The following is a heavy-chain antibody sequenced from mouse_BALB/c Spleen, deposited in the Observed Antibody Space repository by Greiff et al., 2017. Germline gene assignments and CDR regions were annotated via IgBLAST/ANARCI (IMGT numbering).Heavy chain of an antibody. CDR3: ARCDGYLAWFAY. CDR2: IDPANGNT. J-gene: IGHJ3*01. D-gene: IGHD2-3*01. CDR1: GFNIKDTY. V-gene: IGHV14-3*02. Sequence: EVQLQESGAELVKPGASVKLSCTASGFNIKDTYMHWVKQRPEQGLEWIGRIDPANGNTKYDPKFQGKATITADTSSNTAYLQLSSLTSEDTAVYYCARCDGYLAWFAYWGQGTLVTVSA.